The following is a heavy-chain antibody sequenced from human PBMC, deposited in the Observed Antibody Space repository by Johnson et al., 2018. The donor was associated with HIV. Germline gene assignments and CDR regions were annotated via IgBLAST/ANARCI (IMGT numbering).Heavy chain of an antibody. D-gene: IGHD6-19*01. CDR2: INSDGSST. V-gene: IGHV3-74*02. J-gene: IGHJ3*02. CDR3: ARAIDQGYSSGWSSDVYDI. Sequence: VQLVESGGGLVQPGRSLRLSCAASGFTFDDYAMHWVRQPPGKGLVWVSRINSDGSSTSHADSVKGRFTISRDNAKNTLYLQMNSLRVEDTAVYYCARAIDQGYSSGWSSDVYDIWGQGTMVTVSA. CDR1: GFTFDDYA.